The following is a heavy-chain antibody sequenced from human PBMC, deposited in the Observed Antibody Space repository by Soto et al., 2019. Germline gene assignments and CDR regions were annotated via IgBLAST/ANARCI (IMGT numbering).Heavy chain of an antibody. V-gene: IGHV4-59*08. D-gene: IGHD6-13*01. J-gene: IGHJ6*03. Sequence: QVQLQESGPGLVKPSETLSLTCTVSGGSISSYYWSWIRQPPGKGLEWIGYIYYSGSTNYNPSLKSRVTISVDTSKNQFSLKLSSVTAADTAVYYCARHSGTRIAAAGWKAYYYMDVWGKGTTVTVSS. CDR3: ARHSGTRIAAAGWKAYYYMDV. CDR1: GGSISSYY. CDR2: IYYSGST.